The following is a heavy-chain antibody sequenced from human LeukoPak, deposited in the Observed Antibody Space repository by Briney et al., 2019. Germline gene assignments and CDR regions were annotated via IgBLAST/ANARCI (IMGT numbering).Heavy chain of an antibody. CDR1: GSSISSYY. CDR2: IYYSGST. D-gene: IGHD6-19*01. V-gene: IGHV4-59*01. J-gene: IGHJ4*02. Sequence: KTSETLSLTCTVSGSSISSYYWSWIRQPPGKGLEWIGYIYYSGSTNYNPSLKSRVTISVDTSKNQFSLKLSSVTAADTAVYYCARASGWYGYYFDYWGQGTLVTVSS. CDR3: ARASGWYGYYFDY.